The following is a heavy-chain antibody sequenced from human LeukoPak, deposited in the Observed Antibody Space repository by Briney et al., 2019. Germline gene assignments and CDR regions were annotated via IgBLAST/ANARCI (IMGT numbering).Heavy chain of an antibody. Sequence: GASVKVSCKASGYTFTSYYMHWVRQAPGQGLEWMGWISAYNGNTNYAQKLQGRVTMTTDTSTSTAYMELRSLRSDDTAVYYCARDRGYDYCSGGSCYSGWFDPWGQGTLVTVSS. D-gene: IGHD2-15*01. CDR2: ISAYNGNT. CDR3: ARDRGYDYCSGGSCYSGWFDP. J-gene: IGHJ5*02. V-gene: IGHV1-18*04. CDR1: GYTFTSYY.